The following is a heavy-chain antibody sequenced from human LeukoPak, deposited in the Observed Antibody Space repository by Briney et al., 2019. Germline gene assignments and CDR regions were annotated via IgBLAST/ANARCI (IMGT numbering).Heavy chain of an antibody. D-gene: IGHD4-23*01. CDR2: IVYSGST. Sequence: SETLSLTCTVSAGSISSYYWSWIRQPPGKGLEWIGYIVYSGSTNYNPSLKSRVTISVDTSKNQFSLKLSSVTAAATAVYYCARHGNPPVFDYWGQGILVTVSS. CDR3: ARHGNPPVFDY. J-gene: IGHJ4*02. CDR1: AGSISSYY. V-gene: IGHV4-59*08.